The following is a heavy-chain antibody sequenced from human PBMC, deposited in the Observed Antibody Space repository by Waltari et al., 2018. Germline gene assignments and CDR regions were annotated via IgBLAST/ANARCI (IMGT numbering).Heavy chain of an antibody. D-gene: IGHD1-26*01. CDR1: GGSFSGYS. Sequence: QVQLQQWGAGLLKPSETLSLPCAVYGGSFSGYSWSWIRQPPGKGLEWIGEINHSGSTNYNPSLKSRVTISVGTSKNQFSLKLSSVTAADTAVYYCARGPPAHDRGSYTTWGQGTLVTVSS. V-gene: IGHV4-34*01. CDR3: ARGPPAHDRGSYTT. CDR2: INHSGST. J-gene: IGHJ4*02.